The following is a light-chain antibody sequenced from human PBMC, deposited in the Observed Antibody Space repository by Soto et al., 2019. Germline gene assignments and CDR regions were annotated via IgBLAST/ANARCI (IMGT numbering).Light chain of an antibody. CDR1: RSVTNNY. V-gene: IGKV3-20*01. J-gene: IGKJ5*01. CDR2: GAS. CDR3: QQHGSSPIT. Sequence: EIALTLSPGTLSLFQGERATLSCSASRSVTNNYLAWHQQKPGQTPRLLIYGASSRATGIPDRFSGSGSGTDFTLTISRLEPEDFAVYYCQQHGSSPITFGQRTLLEIK.